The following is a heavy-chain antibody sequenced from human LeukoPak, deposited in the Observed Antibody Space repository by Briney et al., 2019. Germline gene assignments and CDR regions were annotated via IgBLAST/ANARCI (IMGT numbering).Heavy chain of an antibody. CDR3: ARDRQQLGYYYYGMDV. D-gene: IGHD6-13*01. J-gene: IGHJ6*04. CDR1: GGSISSYY. V-gene: IGHV4-59*01. Sequence: ASETLSLTCTVSGGSISSYYWSWIRQPPGKGLEWIGYIYYSGSTNYNPSLKSRVTISVDTSKNQFSLELSSVTAADTAVYYCARDRQQLGYYYYGMDVWGKGTTVTVSS. CDR2: IYYSGST.